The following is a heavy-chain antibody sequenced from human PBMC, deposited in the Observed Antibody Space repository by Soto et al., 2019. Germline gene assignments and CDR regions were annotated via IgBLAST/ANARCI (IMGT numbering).Heavy chain of an antibody. CDR3: ARGQWRYSYGTYYYYGMDV. J-gene: IGHJ6*02. V-gene: IGHV4-34*01. CDR2: INHSGST. D-gene: IGHD5-18*01. Sequence: QVQLQQWGAGLLKPSETLSLTCAVYGGSFSGYYWSWIRQPPGKGLEWLGEINHSGSTNYNPSLKSRVTISVDTSKNQFSLKLSSVTAADTAVYYCARGQWRYSYGTYYYYGMDVWGQGTTVTVSS. CDR1: GGSFSGYY.